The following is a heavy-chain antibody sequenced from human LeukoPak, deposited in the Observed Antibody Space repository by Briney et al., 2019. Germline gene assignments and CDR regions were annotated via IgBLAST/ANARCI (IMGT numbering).Heavy chain of an antibody. Sequence: PGGSLRLSCAASGFTFSRHALHWVRQAPGKGLEWVATISYDGANKYYADSVKGRFTISRENSKNTLYLDMNSLRAEDTAVYYCARTSEGGYFDYWGQGAVVTVSS. CDR2: ISYDGANK. CDR3: ARTSEGGYFDY. J-gene: IGHJ4*02. CDR1: GFTFSRHA. D-gene: IGHD1-14*01. V-gene: IGHV3-30-3*01.